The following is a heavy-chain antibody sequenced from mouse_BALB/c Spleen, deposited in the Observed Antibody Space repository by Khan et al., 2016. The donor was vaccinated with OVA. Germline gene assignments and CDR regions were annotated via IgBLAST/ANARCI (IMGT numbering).Heavy chain of an antibody. J-gene: IGHJ3*01. Sequence: EVQLLETGGDLVKPGGSLKLSCAASGFTFSSYSMSWVRQTPDKRLEWVATISSGGDYTYYQDSVKGRFTISRDNAKNTLYLQMSSLKSEDTAMYYCASHLTGSFAYWGQGTLVTVSA. CDR3: ASHLTGSFAY. V-gene: IGHV5-6*01. CDR1: GFTFSSYS. CDR2: ISSGGDYT. D-gene: IGHD4-1*01.